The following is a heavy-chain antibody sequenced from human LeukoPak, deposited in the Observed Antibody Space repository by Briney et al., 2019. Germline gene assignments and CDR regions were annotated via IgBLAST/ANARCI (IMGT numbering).Heavy chain of an antibody. V-gene: IGHV4-59*01. D-gene: IGHD2-2*01. CDR1: GGSISRYY. Sequence: PETLSLTCSVSGGSISRYYWSWIRQPPGKGLEWIGYIYYSGSTNYNPSLKSRVTISVDTSKNQFSLKLSSVTAADTAVYYCARVGTSYTYGMDVWGQGTTVTVSS. CDR2: IYYSGST. CDR3: ARVGTSYTYGMDV. J-gene: IGHJ6*02.